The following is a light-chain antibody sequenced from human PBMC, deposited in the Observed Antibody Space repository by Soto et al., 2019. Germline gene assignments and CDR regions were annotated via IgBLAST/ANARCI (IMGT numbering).Light chain of an antibody. CDR1: SSDVGGYNY. CDR3: SSYGGSNNLL. V-gene: IGLV2-8*01. Sequence: QSALTQPPSASGSPGQSVTISCTGTSSDVGGYNYVSWYQQHPGQAPKLMIYEVNERPPGVPDRFSGSKSGNTASLIVSGLQAEDEADYYCSSYGGSNNLLFGGGTKVTVL. CDR2: EVN. J-gene: IGLJ2*01.